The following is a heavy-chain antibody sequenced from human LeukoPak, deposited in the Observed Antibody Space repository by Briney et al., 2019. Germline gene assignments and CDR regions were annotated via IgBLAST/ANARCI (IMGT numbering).Heavy chain of an antibody. V-gene: IGHV1-2*02. J-gene: IGHJ6*02. CDR1: GYTFTSYY. Sequence: ASVKVSCKASGYTFTSYYMHWVRQAPGQGLEWMGWINPNSGGTNYAQKFQGRVTMTRDTSISTAYMELSRLRSDDTAVYYCARVGGGITTFGVVKDYYGMDVWGQGTTVTVSS. CDR2: INPNSGGT. CDR3: ARVGGGITTFGVVKDYYGMDV. D-gene: IGHD3-3*01.